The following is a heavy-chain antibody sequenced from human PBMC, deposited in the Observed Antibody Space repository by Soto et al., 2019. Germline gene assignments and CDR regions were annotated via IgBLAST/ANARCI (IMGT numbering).Heavy chain of an antibody. Sequence: SVKVSCKASGGTFSSYAISWVRQAPGQGLEGMGGIIPIFGTANYAQKFQGRVTITADKSTSTAYMELSSLRSEDTAVYYCARVDDYGDYGWFDPWGQGTLVTVSS. V-gene: IGHV1-69*06. CDR2: IIPIFGTA. J-gene: IGHJ5*02. CDR3: ARVDDYGDYGWFDP. CDR1: GGTFSSYA. D-gene: IGHD4-17*01.